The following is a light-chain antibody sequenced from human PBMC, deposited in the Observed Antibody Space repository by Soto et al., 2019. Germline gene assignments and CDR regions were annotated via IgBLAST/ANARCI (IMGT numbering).Light chain of an antibody. CDR1: TNDVGAYNY. J-gene: IGLJ3*02. CDR3: SSYTRSSTVV. Sequence: QSALTQPASVSGSPGQSITLSCTGSTNDVGAYNYVSWYQQHPGKAPKTMIYDVSNRPSGVSNRFSGSKSGNTASLTISGLQAEDEADYYCSSYTRSSTVVFGGGTKLTVL. CDR2: DVS. V-gene: IGLV2-14*03.